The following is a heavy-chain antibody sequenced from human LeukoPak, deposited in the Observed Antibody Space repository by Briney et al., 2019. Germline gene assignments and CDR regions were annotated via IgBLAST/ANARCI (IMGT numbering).Heavy chain of an antibody. CDR2: IYYSGST. V-gene: IGHV4-59*01. CDR3: ARVRGRDGYNRHAFDI. D-gene: IGHD5-24*01. Sequence: SETLSLTCTVSGGSISSYYWSRIRQPPGKGLEWIGYIYYSGSTNYNPSLKSRVTISVDTSKNQFSLKLSSVTAADTAVYYCARVRGRDGYNRHAFDIWGQGTMVTVSS. CDR1: GGSISSYY. J-gene: IGHJ3*02.